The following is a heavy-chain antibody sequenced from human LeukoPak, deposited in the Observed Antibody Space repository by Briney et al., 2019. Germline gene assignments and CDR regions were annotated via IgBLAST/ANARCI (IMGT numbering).Heavy chain of an antibody. V-gene: IGHV3-23*01. CDR1: GFTFSSYA. CDR2: IRGSGDNT. D-gene: IGHD4-23*01. Sequence: GGFLRLSCAASGFTFSSYAMSWVRQAPGKGLEWLSVIRGSGDNTYYADSVKGRFTISRDNSKSTLYLQMNSLRAEDTAVYYCARGIGGPDYWGRGILVTVSS. J-gene: IGHJ4*02. CDR3: ARGIGGPDY.